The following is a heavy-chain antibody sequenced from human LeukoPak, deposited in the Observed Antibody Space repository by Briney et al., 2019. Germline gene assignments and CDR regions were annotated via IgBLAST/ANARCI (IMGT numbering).Heavy chain of an antibody. CDR3: ARAAAAYSMDV. D-gene: IGHD6-13*01. V-gene: IGHV1-46*01. J-gene: IGHJ6*02. CDR1: GYTFTSYY. CDR2: IYPSSGGA. Sequence: ASVKVSCKASGYTFTSYYTHWVRQAPGQGPEWMGTIYPSSGGATYAQRFQGRVTLTRDTSTSTVYMELSSLRSEDTAVYYCARAAAAYSMDVWGQGTTVTVSS.